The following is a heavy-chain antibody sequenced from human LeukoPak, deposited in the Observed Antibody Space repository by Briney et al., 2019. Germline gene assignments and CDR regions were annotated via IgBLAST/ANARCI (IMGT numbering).Heavy chain of an antibody. CDR2: ISGSDGST. J-gene: IGHJ4*02. CDR3: AKGRGYCTGGSCYSDY. CDR1: GFTFNNYA. D-gene: IGHD2-15*01. V-gene: IGHV3-23*01. Sequence: PGGSLRLSCTASGFTFNNYAMSWVRQAPGKGLEWVPTISGSDGSTYYADSVKGRFTISRDNSKNTLYLQMNSLRVEDTAIYYCAKGRGYCTGGSCYSDYWGQGTLVTVSS.